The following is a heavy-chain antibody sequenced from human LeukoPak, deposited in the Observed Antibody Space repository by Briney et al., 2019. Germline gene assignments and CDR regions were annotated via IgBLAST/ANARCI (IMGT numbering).Heavy chain of an antibody. Sequence: PSETLSLTCTVSGGSLSSYYWNWIRQPAGKGLEWIGRIYTSGSTNYNPSLKSRVTMSVDTSKNQFSLKLSSVTAADTAVYYCARDRGTWNDDGFDYWGQGTLVTVSS. CDR1: GGSLSSYY. J-gene: IGHJ4*02. V-gene: IGHV4-4*07. D-gene: IGHD1-1*01. CDR2: IYTSGST. CDR3: ARDRGTWNDDGFDY.